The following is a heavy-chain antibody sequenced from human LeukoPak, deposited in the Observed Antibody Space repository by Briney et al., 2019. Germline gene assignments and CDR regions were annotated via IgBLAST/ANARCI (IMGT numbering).Heavy chain of an antibody. CDR2: IYTSGST. J-gene: IGHJ3*02. Sequence: SETLSLTCTVSGGSISRGSYYWSWIRQPAGKGLEWIGRIYTSGSTNYNPSLKSRVTISVDTSKNQFSLKLSSVTAADTAVYYCARDGYYDYVWGTYRSTDAFDIWGQGTMVTVSS. D-gene: IGHD3-16*02. V-gene: IGHV4-61*02. CDR1: GGSISRGSYY. CDR3: ARDGYYDYVWGTYRSTDAFDI.